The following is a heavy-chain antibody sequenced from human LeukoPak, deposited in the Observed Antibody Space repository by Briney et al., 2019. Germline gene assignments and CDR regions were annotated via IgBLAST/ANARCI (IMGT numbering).Heavy chain of an antibody. Sequence: GGSLTLSRATAGFTFSSNCAHWARHAPGKGLEWVAFMLSDGSHEEYAEFVKGRFSISRRNSKNPVQLQMNSLRFEATAVYYCAKAFGSGSYIIDHWGRGTLVTVSS. CDR2: MLSDGSHE. J-gene: IGHJ4*02. V-gene: IGHV3-30*02. CDR1: GFTFSSNC. D-gene: IGHD3-10*01. CDR3: AKAFGSGSYIIDH.